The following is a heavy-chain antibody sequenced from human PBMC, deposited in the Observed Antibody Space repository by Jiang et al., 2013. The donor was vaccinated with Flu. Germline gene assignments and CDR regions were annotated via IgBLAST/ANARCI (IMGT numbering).Heavy chain of an antibody. J-gene: IGHJ4*02. CDR3: ARAGSSVSWYGNFFNY. D-gene: IGHD6-13*01. CDR1: GDSVSTNSAA. Sequence: QTLSLTCAISGDSVSTNSAAWNWVRQSPSRGLEWLGRTYYRSKWYNDYAVSVKSRISINPDTSRNQFSLHLNSVTPEDTAVYYCARAGSSVSWYGNFFNYWGQGTLVTVSS. CDR2: TYYRSKWYN. V-gene: IGHV6-1*01.